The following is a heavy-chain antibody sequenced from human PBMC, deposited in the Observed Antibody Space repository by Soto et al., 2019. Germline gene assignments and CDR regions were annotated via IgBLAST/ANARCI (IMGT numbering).Heavy chain of an antibody. V-gene: IGHV4-4*02. CDR2: IYHSGST. CDR1: NGSISSCNW. Sequence: QVQLQESGPGLVKPSGTLSLTCAVSNGSISSCNWWSWVRQPPGKGLEWIGEIYHSGSTNYNPSLKSRVTISVDKSKNQFSLKLSSVTAADTAVYYCASAGDQNSDYFDYWGQGTLVTVSS. J-gene: IGHJ4*02. CDR3: ASAGDQNSDYFDY. D-gene: IGHD3-16*01.